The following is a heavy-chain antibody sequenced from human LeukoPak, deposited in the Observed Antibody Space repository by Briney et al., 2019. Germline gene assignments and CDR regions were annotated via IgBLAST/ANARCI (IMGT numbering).Heavy chain of an antibody. CDR2: MNPNSGNT. D-gene: IGHD3-10*01. CDR3: ARPYMVRGVITLRYYYYGMDV. Sequence: ASVKVSCKASGYTFTSYDINWVRQATGQGLEWMGWMNPNSGNTGYAQKFQGRVTMTRNTSISTAYMELSSLRSEDTAVYYCARPYMVRGVITLRYYYYGMDVWGQGTTVTVSS. CDR1: GYTFTSYD. J-gene: IGHJ6*02. V-gene: IGHV1-8*01.